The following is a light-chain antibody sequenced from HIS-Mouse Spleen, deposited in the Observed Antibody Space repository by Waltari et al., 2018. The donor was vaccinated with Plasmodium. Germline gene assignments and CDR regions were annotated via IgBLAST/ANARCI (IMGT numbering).Light chain of an antibody. CDR1: QSVSSN. CDR3: QQYNNWSFT. V-gene: IGKV3-15*01. CDR2: GAS. J-gene: IGKJ3*01. Sequence: EIVITQSPATLSVSPGDSAPLSCRASQSVSSNLAWYQQKPGQAPRLLIYGASTRATGIPARFSGSGSGTEFTLTISSLQSEDFAVYYCQQYNNWSFTFGPGTKVDIK.